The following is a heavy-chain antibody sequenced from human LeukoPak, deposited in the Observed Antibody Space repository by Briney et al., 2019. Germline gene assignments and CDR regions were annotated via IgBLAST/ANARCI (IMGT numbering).Heavy chain of an antibody. CDR2: IKQVESDK. V-gene: IGHV3-7*01. CDR3: ARSGSNGDDY. Sequence: GGSLRLSCAASGFTFSNYWMNWVRQAPGKGLEWVANIKQVESDKFYVASVRGRFTISRDNAKNSLYLLMNSLRVEDTAVYYCARSGSNGDDYWGQRSLVTVSS. D-gene: IGHD3-22*01. CDR1: GFTFSNYW. J-gene: IGHJ4*02.